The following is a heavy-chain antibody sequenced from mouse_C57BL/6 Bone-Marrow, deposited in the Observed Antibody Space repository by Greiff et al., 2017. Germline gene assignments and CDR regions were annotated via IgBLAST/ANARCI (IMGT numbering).Heavy chain of an antibody. Sequence: QVQLQQPGAELVKPGASVKLSCKASGYTFTSYWMHWVQRRPGRGLEWIGRIDPSSCGTKYNEKFKSKATLTVAKPSSTAYMQLSSLTSEDSAVYYCARGDYDYDGAYWGQGTLVTVSA. CDR1: GYTFTSYW. V-gene: IGHV1-72*01. J-gene: IGHJ3*01. D-gene: IGHD2-4*01. CDR2: IDPSSCGT. CDR3: ARGDYDYDGAY.